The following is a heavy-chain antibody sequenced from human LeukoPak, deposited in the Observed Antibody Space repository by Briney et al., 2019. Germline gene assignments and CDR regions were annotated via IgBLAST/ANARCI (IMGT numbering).Heavy chain of an antibody. CDR3: ARSVYSGYEHLDY. V-gene: IGHV1-8*01. CDR1: GYTFTGYD. D-gene: IGHD5-12*01. J-gene: IGHJ4*02. Sequence: ASVKVSCKASGYTFTGYDINWVRQATGQGLEWMGWMNPNSGNTGYAQKFQGRVTMTGNTSISTAYMELSSLRSEDTAVYYCARSVYSGYEHLDYWGQGTLVTVSS. CDR2: MNPNSGNT.